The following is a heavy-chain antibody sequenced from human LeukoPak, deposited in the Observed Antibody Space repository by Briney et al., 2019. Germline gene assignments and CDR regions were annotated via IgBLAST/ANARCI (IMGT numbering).Heavy chain of an antibody. V-gene: IGHV3-21*06. D-gene: IGHD3-3*01. J-gene: IGHJ4*02. CDR1: GFIFSSYG. CDR2: ISSSSSYI. Sequence: GGSLRLSCAASGFIFSSYGMSWVRQAPGKGLEWVSSISSSSSYIYYADSVKGRFTTSRDNAKNSLYLQVNSLRAEDTAIYYCTRDFSSGDWGQGTLVTVSS. CDR3: TRDFSSGD.